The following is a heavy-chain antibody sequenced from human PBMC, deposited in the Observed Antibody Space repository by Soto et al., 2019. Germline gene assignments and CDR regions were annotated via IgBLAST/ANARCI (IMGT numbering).Heavy chain of an antibody. CDR3: AREAQGSSGWSTSVDY. D-gene: IGHD6-19*01. Sequence: SETLSLTCTVSGGSISRGDYYWSWIRQPPGKGLEWIGYIYYSGSTYYNPSLKSRVTISVDTSKNQFSLKLSSVTAADTAVYYCAREAQGSSGWSTSVDYWGQGTLVTVSS. CDR2: IYYSGST. CDR1: GGSISRGDYY. J-gene: IGHJ4*02. V-gene: IGHV4-30-4*01.